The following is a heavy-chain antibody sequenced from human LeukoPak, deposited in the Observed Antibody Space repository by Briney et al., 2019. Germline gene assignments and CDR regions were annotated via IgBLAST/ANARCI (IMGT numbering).Heavy chain of an antibody. Sequence: PVGSLSLSCAASGIDFRASGMHWVRQAPGMGLEWVTFIQTDGRDKYYAASVAGRFTISRDNSKNTVYLNMNNLRADDTALYYCAREGGTVVIGRFDYWGQGTLVTVSS. CDR2: IQTDGRDK. V-gene: IGHV3-30*02. J-gene: IGHJ4*02. D-gene: IGHD2-2*01. CDR3: AREGGTVVIGRFDY. CDR1: GIDFRASG.